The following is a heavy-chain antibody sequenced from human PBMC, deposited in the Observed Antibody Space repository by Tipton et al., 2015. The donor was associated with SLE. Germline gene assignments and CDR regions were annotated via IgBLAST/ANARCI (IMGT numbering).Heavy chain of an antibody. CDR1: GGSISSYH. Sequence: TLSLTCTVSGGSISSYHWSWIRQPPGKGLEWIGYMSYTGTNNYNPSLRSRVTISGDTSTNQFSLKLTSVSAADTAVYYCARLSHLSGWYHIGFWGQGALVPVT. D-gene: IGHD6-19*01. CDR3: ARLSHLSGWYHIGF. CDR2: MSYTGTN. J-gene: IGHJ4*02. V-gene: IGHV4-59*13.